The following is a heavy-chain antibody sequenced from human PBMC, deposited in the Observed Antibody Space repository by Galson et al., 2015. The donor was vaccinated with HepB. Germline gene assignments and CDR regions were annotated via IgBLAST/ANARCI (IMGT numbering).Heavy chain of an antibody. CDR3: ARAGSLAVAILFDY. Sequence: SVKVSCKASGYTFTGAFIHWLRQAPGQGLEWMGIINPSGGSTNYAHNFQGRVTMTRNTSTSTVYMELSSLSSEDTAVYYCARAGSLAVAILFDYWGQGTLVTVSS. V-gene: IGHV1-46*01. CDR2: INPSGGST. CDR1: GYTFTGAF. D-gene: IGHD6-19*01. J-gene: IGHJ4*02.